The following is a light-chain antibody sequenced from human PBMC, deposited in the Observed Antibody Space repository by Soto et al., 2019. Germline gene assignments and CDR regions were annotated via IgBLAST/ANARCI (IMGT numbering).Light chain of an antibody. CDR1: QSVSSN. CDR2: GAS. CDR3: QQYNNWPPT. J-gene: IGKJ2*01. Sequence: EIVMPQSPATLSVSPGERATLSCRASQSVSSNLAWYQQKPGQAPRLLIYGASTRATGIPARFSGSGSGTEITLTISSLQAEDFAFYYCQQYNNWPPTFGQGTKLEIK. V-gene: IGKV3-15*01.